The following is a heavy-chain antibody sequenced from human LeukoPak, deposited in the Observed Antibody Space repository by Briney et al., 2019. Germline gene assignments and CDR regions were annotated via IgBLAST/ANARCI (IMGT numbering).Heavy chain of an antibody. CDR1: GFIFSTYA. V-gene: IGHV3-30-3*01. D-gene: IGHD2-21*02. CDR2: ISYDGSNK. Sequence: GGSLRLSCAASGFIFSTYAMHWVRQVPGKGLEWVAVISYDGSNKFYADSVKGRFTISRDDSKNTLSLQMNSLRTEDTAVYYCARDIYCGSDCSSYWGQGTLVTVSS. CDR3: ARDIYCGSDCSSY. J-gene: IGHJ4*02.